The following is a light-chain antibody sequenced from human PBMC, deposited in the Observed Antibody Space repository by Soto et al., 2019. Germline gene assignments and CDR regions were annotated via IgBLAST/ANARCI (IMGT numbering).Light chain of an antibody. V-gene: IGLV2-14*01. J-gene: IGLJ1*01. CDR1: SSDVGGYDY. CDR3: TSYASSSTFV. Sequence: SALTQPASVSGSPGQSITISCTGTSSDVGGYDYVSWYQQHPGKAPKLMLYEVSNRPSGVSNRFSGSKSGNTASLTISGLQAEDEADYYCTSYASSSTFVFGTGTKVTVL. CDR2: EVS.